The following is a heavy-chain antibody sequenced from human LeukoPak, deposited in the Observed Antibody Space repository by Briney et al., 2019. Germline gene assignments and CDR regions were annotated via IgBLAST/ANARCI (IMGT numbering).Heavy chain of an antibody. D-gene: IGHD4-17*01. V-gene: IGHV3-23*01. Sequence: GGSLRLSCAASGFTFSSYALSWVRQAPGKGLEWVSTISGSGGTTYYADSVKGRFTISRDSSKNTLYLQMNSLRAEDTAVYYCARSDGDYYYFDYWGQGTLVTVSS. J-gene: IGHJ4*02. CDR2: ISGSGGTT. CDR3: ARSDGDYYYFDY. CDR1: GFTFSSYA.